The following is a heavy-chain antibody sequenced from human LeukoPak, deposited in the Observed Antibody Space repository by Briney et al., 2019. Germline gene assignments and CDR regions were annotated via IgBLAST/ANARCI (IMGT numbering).Heavy chain of an antibody. CDR1: EFTVNNNY. CDR2: IYSAGST. J-gene: IGHJ4*02. Sequence: GGSLRLSCAASEFTVNNNYMSWVRQAPGKGLEWVSTIYSAGSTNYADSVGGRFTISRDNSKNTMYLQMNSLRAEDTAVYYCAGGLRSGLIDYWGQGTLVTVSS. CDR3: AGGLRSGLIDY. V-gene: IGHV3-53*01. D-gene: IGHD4-17*01.